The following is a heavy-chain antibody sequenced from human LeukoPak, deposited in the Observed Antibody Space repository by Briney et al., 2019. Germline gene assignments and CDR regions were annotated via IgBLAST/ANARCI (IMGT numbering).Heavy chain of an antibody. D-gene: IGHD5-12*01. Sequence: SETLSLTCTVSGDSISSGDYYWSWIRQPAGKGLEWIGRISSSGTTYYTPSLKSRLTISVDTSKNRFSLRLTSVTAADTAVYFCARENFSGYGANDFWGQGSLVTVSS. V-gene: IGHV4-61*02. CDR1: GDSISSGDYY. CDR2: ISSSGTT. J-gene: IGHJ4*02. CDR3: ARENFSGYGANDF.